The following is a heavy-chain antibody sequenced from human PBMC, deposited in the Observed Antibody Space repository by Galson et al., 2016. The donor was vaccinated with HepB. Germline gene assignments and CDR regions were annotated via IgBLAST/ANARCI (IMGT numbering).Heavy chain of an antibody. J-gene: IGHJ6*02. Sequence: SVKVSCKASGYTFTSYGISWVRQAPGQGLEWMGWISAYNGNTNYAQKLQGRVTMTTDTSTRTAYMELRSLRSDDTAVDYCARETRPTANSYDYGMDVWGQGTTVTVSS. V-gene: IGHV1-18*01. CDR1: GYTFTSYG. CDR3: ARETRPTANSYDYGMDV. CDR2: ISAYNGNT.